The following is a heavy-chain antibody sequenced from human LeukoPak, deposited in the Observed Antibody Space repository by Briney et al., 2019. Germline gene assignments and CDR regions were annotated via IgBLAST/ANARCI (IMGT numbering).Heavy chain of an antibody. CDR3: ARDLVDTAMVDY. CDR2: ISAYNGNT. D-gene: IGHD5-18*01. V-gene: IGHV1-18*01. CDR1: GYTFTSYG. Sequence: VASVKVSCKASGYTFTSYGISWVRQAPGQGLEWMGWISAYNGNTNYAQKLQGRVTMTTDTSTSTAYMELSRLRSDDTAVYYCARDLVDTAMVDYWGQGTLVTVSS. J-gene: IGHJ4*02.